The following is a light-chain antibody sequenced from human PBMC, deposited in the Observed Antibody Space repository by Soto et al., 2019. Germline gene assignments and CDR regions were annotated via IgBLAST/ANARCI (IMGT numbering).Light chain of an antibody. CDR1: SSNIGAGYD. Sequence: QSVLTQPPSVSGAPGQMVTISCTGSSSNIGAGYDVHWYQQLPRTAPKLLIYGNSNRPSGVPDRFSASKSGTSASLAITGLQPEDEADYYCQSYDVGPLFGGGTQLTVL. CDR3: QSYDVGPL. V-gene: IGLV1-40*01. CDR2: GNS. J-gene: IGLJ7*01.